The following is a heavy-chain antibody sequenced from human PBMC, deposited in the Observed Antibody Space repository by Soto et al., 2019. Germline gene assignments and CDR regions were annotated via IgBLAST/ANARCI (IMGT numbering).Heavy chain of an antibody. CDR2: IYSGGST. CDR3: ARVLRDLPFDY. V-gene: IGHV3-66*01. J-gene: IGHJ4*02. CDR1: GFTVSSNY. Sequence: EVQLVESGGGLVQPGGSLRLSCAASGFTVSSNYMSWVRQAPGKGLEWVSVIYSGGSTYYADSVKGRFTISRDNSKNTLYLQMNSLRAEDTAVYYYARVLRDLPFDYWGQGTLVTVSS.